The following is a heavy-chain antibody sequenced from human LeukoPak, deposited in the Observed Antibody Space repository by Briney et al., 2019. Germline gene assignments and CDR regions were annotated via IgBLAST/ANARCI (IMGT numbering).Heavy chain of an antibody. Sequence: NPSETLSLTCTVSGASISSGSYYWSWIRQPAGKGLEWIGRIYTSGSTNYNPSLKSRVTISVDTSKNQFSLKLSSVTAADTAVYYCARDRKQWLTSDAFDIWGQGTMVTVSS. D-gene: IGHD6-19*01. CDR1: GASISSGSYY. CDR2: IYTSGST. J-gene: IGHJ3*02. CDR3: ARDRKQWLTSDAFDI. V-gene: IGHV4-61*02.